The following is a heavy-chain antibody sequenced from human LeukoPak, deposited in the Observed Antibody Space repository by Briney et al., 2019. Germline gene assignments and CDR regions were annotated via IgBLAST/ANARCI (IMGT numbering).Heavy chain of an antibody. D-gene: IGHD3-10*01. Sequence: SETLSLTCTVSGYSISSGYYWGWIRQPPGKGLEWIGSIYHSGSTYYNPSLKSRVTISVDTSKNQFSLKLSSVTAADTAVYYCAVLYGSGSYFDYWGQGTLVTVSS. J-gene: IGHJ4*02. CDR2: IYHSGST. CDR1: GYSISSGYY. CDR3: AVLYGSGSYFDY. V-gene: IGHV4-38-2*02.